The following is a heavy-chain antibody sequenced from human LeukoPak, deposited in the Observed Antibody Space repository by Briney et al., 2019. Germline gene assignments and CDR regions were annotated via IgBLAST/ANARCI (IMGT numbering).Heavy chain of an antibody. CDR2: IYYSGST. CDR1: GGSISSSSYY. V-gene: IGHV4-39*01. CDR3: ARRDSSGWYPRFDY. D-gene: IGHD6-19*01. J-gene: IGHJ4*02. Sequence: SETLSLTCTVSGGSISSSSYYWGWIRQPPGKGLEWLGSIYYSGSTYYNPSLKSRVTISVDTSKNQFSLKLSSVTAADTAVYYCARRDSSGWYPRFDYWGQGTLVTVSS.